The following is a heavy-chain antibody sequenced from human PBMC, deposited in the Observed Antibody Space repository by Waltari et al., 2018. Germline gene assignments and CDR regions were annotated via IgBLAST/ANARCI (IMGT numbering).Heavy chain of an antibody. CDR2: FYYTGST. V-gene: IGHV4-39*01. J-gene: IGHJ4*02. CDR1: GGSISSSSSY. Sequence: QLQLQESGPGLVKPSETLSLTCTVSGGSISSSSSYWVGIRQSPGKGLGGIATFYYTGSTYDNPSLKSRVTIFVDTSKNQFSLKMTSVTAADTAVYYCARLIRGGSFDYWGQGTLVTVSS. D-gene: IGHD1-26*01. CDR3: ARLIRGGSFDY.